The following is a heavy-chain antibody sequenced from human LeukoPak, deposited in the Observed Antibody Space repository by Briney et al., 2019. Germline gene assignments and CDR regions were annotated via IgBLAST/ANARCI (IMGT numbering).Heavy chain of an antibody. J-gene: IGHJ4*02. V-gene: IGHV4-59*08. CDR1: GGSISRYY. CDR3: ARHLGYYDILTGYFDY. CDR2: IYYSGST. Sequence: RSETLSLTCTVSGGSISRYYWSWIRQPPGKGLEWIGYIYYSGSTNYNPYLKSRVIISVDTSKNQFSLKLSSVTAADTAVYYCARHLGYYDILTGYFDYWGQGTLVTVSS. D-gene: IGHD3-9*01.